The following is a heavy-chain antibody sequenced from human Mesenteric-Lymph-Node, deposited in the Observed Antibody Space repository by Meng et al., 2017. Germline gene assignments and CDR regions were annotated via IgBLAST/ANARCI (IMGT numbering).Heavy chain of an antibody. CDR3: ARVSSGWDYFDY. V-gene: IGHV4-30-4*01. D-gene: IGHD6-19*01. Sequence: QVQLQQWGAGLLKPSQTLSLTCTVSGGSISSGDYYWSWICQPPGKGLEWIGYIYYSGSTFYNPSLKRRVIISIDTSKNQFSLNLRSVTAADTAVYYCARVSSGWDYFDYWGQGTLVTVSS. CDR2: IYYSGST. J-gene: IGHJ4*02. CDR1: GGSISSGDYY.